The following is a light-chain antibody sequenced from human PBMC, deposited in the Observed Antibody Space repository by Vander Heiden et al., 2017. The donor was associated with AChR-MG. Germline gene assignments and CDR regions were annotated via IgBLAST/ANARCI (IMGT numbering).Light chain of an antibody. J-gene: IGKJ4*01. CDR2: GAS. CDR3: QQFGSLPLT. V-gene: IGKV3-20*01. Sequence: ETVLTQSPDTLSLSVGENATLSCRASESVPSGSLAWYQQKPGQAPRLLFSGASSRVTDIPDRVSGSGSGTDFTLTISKLEPEDFAVYYCQQFGSLPLTFGGGTKVDIK. CDR1: ESVPSGS.